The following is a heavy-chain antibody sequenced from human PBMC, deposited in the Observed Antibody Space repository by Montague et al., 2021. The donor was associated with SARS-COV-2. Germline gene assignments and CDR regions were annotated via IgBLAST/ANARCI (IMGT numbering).Heavy chain of an antibody. CDR2: IYYSGST. Sequence: SETLSLTCTVSGGSISSSSYYWGWIPQPPGKGLEWIGSIYYSGSTYYNPSLKSRVTISVDTSKNQFSLKLSSVTAADTAAYYCASPTYYYDSSGSDAFDIWGQGTMVTVSS. J-gene: IGHJ3*02. CDR3: ASPTYYYDSSGSDAFDI. V-gene: IGHV4-39*01. CDR1: GGSISSSSYY. D-gene: IGHD3-22*01.